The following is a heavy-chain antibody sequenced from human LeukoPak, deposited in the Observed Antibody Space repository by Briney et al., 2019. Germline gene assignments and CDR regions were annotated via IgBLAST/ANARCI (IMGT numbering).Heavy chain of an antibody. CDR3: AKDYPQLWLLYYYYYMDV. Sequence: TGGSLRLSCAASGFTFSSYEMNWVRQAPGKGLEWVSYISSSGSTIYYADSVKGRFTISRDNAKNSLYLQMNSLRAEDTAVYYCAKDYPQLWLLYYYYYMDVWGKGTTVTVSS. CDR2: ISSSGSTI. J-gene: IGHJ6*03. V-gene: IGHV3-48*03. CDR1: GFTFSSYE. D-gene: IGHD5-18*01.